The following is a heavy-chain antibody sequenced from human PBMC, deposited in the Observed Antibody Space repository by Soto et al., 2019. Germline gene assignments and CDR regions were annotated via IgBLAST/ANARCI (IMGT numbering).Heavy chain of an antibody. CDR1: GYTFTGYY. J-gene: IGHJ3*02. D-gene: IGHD7-27*01. Sequence: ASVKVSCKASGYTFTGYYMHWVRQAPGQGLEWMGWINPNSGGTNYAQKFQGWVTMTRDTSISTAYMELSRLRSDDTAVYYCAREGELTGVEAFDIWGQGTMVTVSS. V-gene: IGHV1-2*04. CDR3: AREGELTGVEAFDI. CDR2: INPNSGGT.